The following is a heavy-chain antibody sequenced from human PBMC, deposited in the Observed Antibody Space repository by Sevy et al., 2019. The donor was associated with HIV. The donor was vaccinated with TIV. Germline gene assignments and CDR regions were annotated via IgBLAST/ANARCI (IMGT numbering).Heavy chain of an antibody. CDR3: ACGREAVAARWGDAFDI. V-gene: IGHV3-7*01. CDR1: GFTFSSYW. D-gene: IGHD6-19*01. J-gene: IGHJ3*02. Sequence: GGSLRLSCAASGFTFSSYWMSWVRQAPGKGLEWVANIKQDGSEKYYVDSVKGRFTISRDNAKNSLYLQMNSLRAEDTAVYYCACGREAVAARWGDAFDIWGQGTMVTVSS. CDR2: IKQDGSEK.